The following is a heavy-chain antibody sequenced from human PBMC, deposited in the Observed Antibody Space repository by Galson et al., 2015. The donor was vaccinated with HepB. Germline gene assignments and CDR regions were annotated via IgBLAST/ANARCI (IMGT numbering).Heavy chain of an antibody. Sequence: SVKVSCKASGGTFSSYTISWVRQAPGQGLEWMGRIIPILGIANYAQKFQARVTITADKSTSTAYMELTSLRSEDTAVYYCWRQSMFLGHAFDIWGQGTMVTVSS. CDR3: WRQSMFLGHAFDI. J-gene: IGHJ3*02. CDR2: IIPILGIA. V-gene: IGHV1-69*02. D-gene: IGHD3-10*02. CDR1: GGTFSSYT.